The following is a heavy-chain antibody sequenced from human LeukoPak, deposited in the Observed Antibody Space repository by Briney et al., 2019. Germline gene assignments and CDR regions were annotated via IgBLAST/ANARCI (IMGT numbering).Heavy chain of an antibody. Sequence: SETLSPTCTVSGGSISSYYWSWIRQPPGKGLEWIGYIHSSGSTNYNPSLKSRVTLSADTSKNQFSLRLSSVTAADTVLYYCARHSSGYPNYYYFYMDIWGKGATVTVSS. V-gene: IGHV4-59*08. CDR1: GGSISSYY. CDR2: IHSSGST. CDR3: ARHSSGYPNYYYFYMDI. J-gene: IGHJ6*03. D-gene: IGHD3-22*01.